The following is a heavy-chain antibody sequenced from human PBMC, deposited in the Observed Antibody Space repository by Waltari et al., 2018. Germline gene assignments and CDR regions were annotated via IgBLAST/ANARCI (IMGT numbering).Heavy chain of an antibody. CDR1: GFTFSSYS. Sequence: EVQLLESGGGLVQPGGSLRLSCAASGFTFSSYSMNWVRQAPGKGLEWVSYISSSSSTIYYADSVKGRFTISRDNAKNSLYLQMNSLRAEDTAVYYCARAPQGGSGWSGYWGQGTLVIVSS. CDR2: ISSSSSTI. CDR3: ARAPQGGSGWSGY. V-gene: IGHV3-48*04. J-gene: IGHJ4*02. D-gene: IGHD6-19*01.